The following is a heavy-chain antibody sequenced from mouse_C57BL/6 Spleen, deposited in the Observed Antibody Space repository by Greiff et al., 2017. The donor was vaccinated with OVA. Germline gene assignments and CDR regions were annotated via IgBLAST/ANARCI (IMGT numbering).Heavy chain of an antibody. CDR3: ARRDYGSSLAMDY. CDR1: GYTFTDYN. V-gene: IGHV1-18*01. J-gene: IGHJ4*01. CDR2: INPNNGGT. Sequence: VQLQQSGPELVKPGASVKIPCKASGYTFTDYNMDWVKQSHGKSLEWIGDINPNNGGTIYNQKFKGKATLTVDKSSSTAYMELRSLTSEDTAVYYCARRDYGSSLAMDYWGQGTSVTVSS. D-gene: IGHD1-1*01.